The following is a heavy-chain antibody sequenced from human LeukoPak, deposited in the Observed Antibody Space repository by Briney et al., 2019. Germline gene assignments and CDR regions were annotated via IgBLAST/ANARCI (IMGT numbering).Heavy chain of an antibody. CDR3: ARDGLYCGGDCYWSSGDAFDI. V-gene: IGHV1-2*02. Sequence: ASVEVSCKASGYTFTGYYMHWVRQAPGQGLEWMGWINPNSGGTNYAQKFQGRVTMTRDTSISTAYMELSRLRSDDTAVYYCARDGLYCGGDCYWSSGDAFDIWGQGTMVTVSS. D-gene: IGHD2-21*02. J-gene: IGHJ3*02. CDR2: INPNSGGT. CDR1: GYTFTGYY.